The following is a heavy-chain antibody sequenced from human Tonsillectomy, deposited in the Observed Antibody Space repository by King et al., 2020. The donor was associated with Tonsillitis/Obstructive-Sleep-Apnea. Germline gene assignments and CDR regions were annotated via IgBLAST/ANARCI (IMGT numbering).Heavy chain of an antibody. CDR2: IKSKTDGGTT. D-gene: IGHD5-12*01. V-gene: IGHV3-15*01. CDR1: GFTVSIAW. Sequence: DVQLVESGGGLVEPGGSLRLSCAASGFTVSIAWMSWVRQAPGKGLEWVGRIKSKTDGGTTDYGAPVKGRFTISRDDSKNTRYLQMNSLTTEDTAVYYCTTGEYIVATDEGFDIWGQGTMVTVSS. CDR3: TTGEYIVATDEGFDI. J-gene: IGHJ3*02.